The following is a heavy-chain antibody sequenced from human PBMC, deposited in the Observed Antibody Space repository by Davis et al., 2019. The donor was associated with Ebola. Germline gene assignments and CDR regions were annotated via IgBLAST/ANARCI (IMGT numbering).Heavy chain of an antibody. CDR1: GGSISSYY. V-gene: IGHV4-59*06. CDR3: ASSYCSGGSCYDYYGMDV. Sequence: SETLSLTCTVSGGSISSYYCSWIRQPPGKGLEWIGYIYYSGSTYYNPSLKSRVTISVDTSKNQFSLKLSSVTAADTAVYYCASSYCSGGSCYDYYGMDVWGQGTTVTVSS. D-gene: IGHD2-15*01. J-gene: IGHJ6*02. CDR2: IYYSGST.